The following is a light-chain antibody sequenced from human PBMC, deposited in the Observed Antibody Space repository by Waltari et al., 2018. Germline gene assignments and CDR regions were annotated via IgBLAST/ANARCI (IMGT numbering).Light chain of an antibody. CDR2: DVR. CDR1: SNDVGANDY. Sequence: QSALSQPASVSGSPGQSVTISCTGTSNDVGANDYASWYQQHPGRAPKLMIYDVRQRSSGVSNRFSGSRAGNTASLTISGLQTEDEAGYYCTAYTTSATLVFGGGTRLTVL. V-gene: IGLV2-14*03. CDR3: TAYTTSATLV. J-gene: IGLJ3*02.